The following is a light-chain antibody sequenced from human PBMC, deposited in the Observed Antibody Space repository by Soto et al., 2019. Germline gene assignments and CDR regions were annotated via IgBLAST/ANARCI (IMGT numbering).Light chain of an antibody. Sequence: EIVLTQSPATLSLSPEERATLSCRASQSVRSYLAWYQQKPGQAPRLLISDTSNRATGIPARFSGSGSGTDFTLTISSLEPEDSENYYCQLRGTWPVMWTFGQGTKVDIK. J-gene: IGKJ1*01. V-gene: IGKV3-11*01. CDR1: QSVRSY. CDR3: QLRGTWPVMWT. CDR2: DTS.